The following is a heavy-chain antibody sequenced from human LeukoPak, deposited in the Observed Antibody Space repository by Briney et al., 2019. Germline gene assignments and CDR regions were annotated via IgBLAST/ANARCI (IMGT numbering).Heavy chain of an antibody. CDR3: ARATPGYSYGADY. D-gene: IGHD5-18*01. Sequence: SVKVSCKASGGTFSSYAISWVRQAPGQGLEWMGRIIPILGTANYAQKFQGRVTITTDESTSTAYMELSSLRSEDTAVYYCARATPGYSYGADYWGQGTLVTVSS. CDR1: GGTFSSYA. J-gene: IGHJ4*02. V-gene: IGHV1-69*11. CDR2: IIPILGTA.